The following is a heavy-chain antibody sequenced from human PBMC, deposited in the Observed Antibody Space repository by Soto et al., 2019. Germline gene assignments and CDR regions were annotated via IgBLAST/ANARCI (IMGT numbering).Heavy chain of an antibody. J-gene: IGHJ6*02. Sequence: ASVKVSCKASGYTFTSYAMHWVRQAPGQRLGWMGWINAGNGNKKYSQKFQGRVTITRDTSASTAYMELSSLRSEDTAVYYCPSPGLNRMSATPPLAHYYGMDVWGQGTTVTVSS. D-gene: IGHD2-8*01. CDR2: INAGNGNK. CDR1: GYTFTSYA. CDR3: PSPGLNRMSATPPLAHYYGMDV. V-gene: IGHV1-3*01.